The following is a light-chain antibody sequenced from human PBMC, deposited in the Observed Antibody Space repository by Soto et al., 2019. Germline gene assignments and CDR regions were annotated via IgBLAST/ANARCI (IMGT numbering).Light chain of an antibody. J-gene: IGLJ3*02. CDR2: EVS. CDR3: NSYAGSNNWV. Sequence: QSALTQPHSASGSPGQSVTISCTGTSSDVGGYNYVSWYQQHPGKAPKLMIYEVSTRPSGVPDRFSGSKSGNTASLTVSGLQAEDEADYYCNSYAGSNNWVFGGGTKLTVL. CDR1: SSDVGGYNY. V-gene: IGLV2-8*01.